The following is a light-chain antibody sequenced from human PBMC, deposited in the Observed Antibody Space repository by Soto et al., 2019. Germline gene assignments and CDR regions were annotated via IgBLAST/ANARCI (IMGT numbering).Light chain of an antibody. CDR2: GAS. Sequence: EIVLTQSPAALSVSPGGRATLSCRASQDVMYDLACYQQKPGQAPRLLVYGASTRATDAPPRFRGSGSGREFSLTISSLQSEDFATYYCQQYRSWPRTFGQGSRVEIK. J-gene: IGKJ1*01. V-gene: IGKV3-15*01. CDR3: QQYRSWPRT. CDR1: QDVMYD.